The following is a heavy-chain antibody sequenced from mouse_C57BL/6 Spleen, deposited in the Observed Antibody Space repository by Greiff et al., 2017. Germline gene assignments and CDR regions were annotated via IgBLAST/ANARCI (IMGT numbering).Heavy chain of an antibody. V-gene: IGHV2-2*01. CDR3: ASLYYDYPYAMDY. J-gene: IGHJ4*01. CDR1: GFSLTSSG. Sequence: VQLQQSGPGLVQPSQSLSITCTVSGFSLTSSGVPWVRQSPGKGLEWLGVIWSGGSTDYNAAFISRLSISKDNSKSQVFFKMNSLQADDTAIYYCASLYYDYPYAMDYWGQGTSVTVSS. CDR2: IWSGGST. D-gene: IGHD2-4*01.